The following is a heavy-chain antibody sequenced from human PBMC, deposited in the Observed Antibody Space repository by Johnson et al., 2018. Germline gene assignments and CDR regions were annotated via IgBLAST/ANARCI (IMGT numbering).Heavy chain of an antibody. CDR2: ISYDGSNK. D-gene: IGHD3-3*01. V-gene: IGHV3-30*18. CDR1: GFTFSSYG. J-gene: IGHJ1*01. CDR3: AKAPVGWLGEGAEYFQH. Sequence: QVQLVQSGGGVVQPGRSLRLSCAASGFTFSSYGMHWVRQAPGKGLEWVAVISYDGSNKYYADSVKGRFTISRDNSKNTLYLQMNSLRDEETAVYYCAKAPVGWLGEGAEYFQHWGQGTLVTVSS.